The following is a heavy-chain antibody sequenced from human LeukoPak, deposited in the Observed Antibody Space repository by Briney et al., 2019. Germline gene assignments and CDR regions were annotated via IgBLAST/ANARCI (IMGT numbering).Heavy chain of an antibody. J-gene: IGHJ4*02. V-gene: IGHV1-2*02. Sequence: GASVKVSCKASGYTFTGYYMHWVRQAPGQGLEWMGWINPNSGGTNYAQKFQGRVTMTRDTSISTAYMELSRLRSDDTAVYYCARDLRVRGSGSYLPFGLDYWGQGTLVTVSS. D-gene: IGHD3-10*01. CDR2: INPNSGGT. CDR1: GYTFTGYY. CDR3: ARDLRVRGSGSYLPFGLDY.